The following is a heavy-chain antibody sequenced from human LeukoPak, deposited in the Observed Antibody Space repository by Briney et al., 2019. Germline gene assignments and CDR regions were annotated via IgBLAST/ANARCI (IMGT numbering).Heavy chain of an antibody. CDR2: ISYDGSNK. V-gene: IGHV3-30*03. Sequence: PGRSLRLSCAASGFTFSSYGMHWVRQAPGKGLEWVAVISYDGSNKYYADSVKGRFTISRDNSKNTLYLQMNSLKTEDTAVYYCTTGSGSYLIDYWGQGTLVTVSS. J-gene: IGHJ4*02. CDR3: TTGSGSYLIDY. D-gene: IGHD1-26*01. CDR1: GFTFSSYG.